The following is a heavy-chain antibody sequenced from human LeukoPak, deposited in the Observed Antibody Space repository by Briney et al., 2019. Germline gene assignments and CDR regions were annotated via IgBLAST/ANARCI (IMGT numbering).Heavy chain of an antibody. CDR3: ARHLEYYDFWSGYTTSVAFDI. V-gene: IGHV4-34*01. D-gene: IGHD3-3*01. CDR2: INHSGST. J-gene: IGHJ3*02. Sequence: NPSETLSLTCAVYGGSFSGYYWSWIRQPPGKGLEWIGEINHSGSTNYNPSLKSRVTISVDTSKNQFSLKLSSVTAADTAVYYCARHLEYYDFWSGYTTSVAFDIWGQGTMVTVSS. CDR1: GGSFSGYY.